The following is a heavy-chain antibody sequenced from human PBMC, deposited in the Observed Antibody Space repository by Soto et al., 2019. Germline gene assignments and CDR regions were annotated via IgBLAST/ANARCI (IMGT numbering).Heavy chain of an antibody. Sequence: PSETLSLTCTVSGGSISSYYWSWIRQPPGKGLEWIGYIYYSGSTNYNPSLKSRVTISVDTSKNQFSLKLSSVTAADTAVYYCARGRWLQFGYYYYGMDVWGQGTTVTVSS. CDR3: ARGRWLQFGYYYYGMDV. CDR2: IYYSGST. CDR1: GGSISSYY. D-gene: IGHD5-12*01. V-gene: IGHV4-59*01. J-gene: IGHJ6*02.